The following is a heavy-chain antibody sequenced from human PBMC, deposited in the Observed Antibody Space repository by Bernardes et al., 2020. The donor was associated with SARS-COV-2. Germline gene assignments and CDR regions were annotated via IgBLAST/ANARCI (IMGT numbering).Heavy chain of an antibody. Sequence: SETLSLTCTVSGASVSSGNYFWSWIRQPPGKRLEWIGYIHYTGSAHNNPSLWSRVTFSMDTSKNQFSLKLSSVTAADTAVYYCARDALGSITIFGVVTRHGMDVWGQGTTVTVSS. D-gene: IGHD3-3*01. CDR2: IHYTGSA. V-gene: IGHV4-61*01. CDR1: GASVSSGNYF. CDR3: ARDALGSITIFGVVTRHGMDV. J-gene: IGHJ6*02.